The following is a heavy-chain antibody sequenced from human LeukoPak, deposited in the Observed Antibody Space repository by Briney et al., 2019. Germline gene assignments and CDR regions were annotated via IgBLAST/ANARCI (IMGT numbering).Heavy chain of an antibody. Sequence: PSETLSLTCTVSGGSISSGSYYWSWIRQPAGKGLEWIGHIYISGSTDYNPSLRSRVTISLDTSKNQFSLKLSSVAAADTAVYYCAREETPGDFDYWGQGTLVTVSS. J-gene: IGHJ4*02. CDR1: GGSISSGSYY. CDR2: IYISGST. CDR3: AREETPGDFDY. V-gene: IGHV4-61*09. D-gene: IGHD4-17*01.